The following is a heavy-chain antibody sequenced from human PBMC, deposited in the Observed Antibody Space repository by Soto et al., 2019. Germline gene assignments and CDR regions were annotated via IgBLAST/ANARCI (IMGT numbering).Heavy chain of an antibody. CDR3: ARYASVLRYFDWLFPTYFDY. CDR1: GYTFTSYA. D-gene: IGHD3-9*01. J-gene: IGHJ4*02. CDR2: INAGNGNT. V-gene: IGHV1-3*01. Sequence: QVQLVQSGAEVKKPGASVKVSCKASGYTFTSYAMHWVRQAPGQRLEWMGWINAGNGNTKYSQKFQGRVTITRDTSASTAYMELSSLRSEDTAVYYCARYASVLRYFDWLFPTYFDYWGQGTLVTVSS.